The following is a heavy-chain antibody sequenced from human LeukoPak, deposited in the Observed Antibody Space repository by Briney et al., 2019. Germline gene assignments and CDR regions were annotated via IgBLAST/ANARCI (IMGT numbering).Heavy chain of an antibody. V-gene: IGHV1-69*06. CDR1: GDTFGTFS. CDR3: AKFWSGYYTD. Sequence: GASVKVSCKASGDTFGTFSFNWVRQAPSEGLEWLGGLTPLAGTPNYAQKFQGRLTISADKSTSTVYMELSRLTSEDTAVYSCAKFWSGYYTDWGQGALVSVSS. J-gene: IGHJ4*02. D-gene: IGHD3-3*01. CDR2: LTPLAGTP.